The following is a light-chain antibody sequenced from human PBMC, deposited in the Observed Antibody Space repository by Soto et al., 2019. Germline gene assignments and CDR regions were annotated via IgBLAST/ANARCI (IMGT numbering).Light chain of an antibody. CDR3: QQYNNWPWT. CDR2: DAS. CDR1: QTISNW. J-gene: IGKJ1*01. V-gene: IGKV1-5*01. Sequence: DIQMTQSPSTLSASVGDRVTITCRASQTISNWLAWYQQKPGKAPTLLIYDASTLERGVPSRFSGTGSGTEFTLSIDSLQPDDFAVYYCQQYNNWPWTFGQGTKV.